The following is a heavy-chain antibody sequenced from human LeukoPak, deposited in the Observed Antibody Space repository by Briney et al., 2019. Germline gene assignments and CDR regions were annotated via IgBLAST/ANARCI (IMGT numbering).Heavy chain of an antibody. D-gene: IGHD2-2*01. V-gene: IGHV1-18*01. CDR1: GYTFTSYG. J-gene: IGHJ6*02. CDR3: ARGVVGSTSSYGMDV. CDR2: ISAYNGNT. Sequence: APVKVSCKASGYTFTSYGISWVRQAPGQGLEWMGWISAYNGNTNYAQKLQGRVTMTTDTSTSTAYMELRSLRSDGTAVYYCARGVVGSTSSYGMDVWGQGTTVTVSS.